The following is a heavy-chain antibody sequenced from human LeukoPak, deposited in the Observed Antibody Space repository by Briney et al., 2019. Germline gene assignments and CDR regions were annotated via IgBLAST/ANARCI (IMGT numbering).Heavy chain of an antibody. Sequence: GGSLRLSCAASGFTFSSYSMNWVRQAPGKGLEWVSSISSSSSYIYYADSVKGRFTISRDNAKNSLYLQMNSLRAEDTAVYYCASPAGYSSQYYFDYWGQGTLVTVSS. J-gene: IGHJ4*02. CDR1: GFTFSSYS. CDR3: ASPAGYSSQYYFDY. CDR2: ISSSSSYI. V-gene: IGHV3-21*01. D-gene: IGHD6-19*01.